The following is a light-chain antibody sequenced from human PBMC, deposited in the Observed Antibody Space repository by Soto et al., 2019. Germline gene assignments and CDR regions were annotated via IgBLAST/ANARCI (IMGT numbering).Light chain of an antibody. CDR2: WAS. J-gene: IGKJ1*01. CDR1: QSVLYSSNNKNY. V-gene: IGKV4-1*01. CDR3: QQYYSIPWT. Sequence: DIVMTQSPEGMAVTLGEWATINCKSNQSVLYSSNNKNYLAWYQHKPGQPLKLLIYWASTRESGVPDRFSGSGSGTDFTLTISSLQAEDVAVYYGQQYYSIPWTFGQGTKVDI.